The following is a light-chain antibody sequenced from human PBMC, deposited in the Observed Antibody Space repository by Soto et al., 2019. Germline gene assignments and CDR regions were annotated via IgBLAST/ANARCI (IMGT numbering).Light chain of an antibody. CDR3: QEYNNYWT. V-gene: IGKV1-5*01. CDR1: QIISYW. Sequence: DIQMTQSPSTLSASVGDRVTITCRASQIISYWLAWYQQKPGKAPKLLIYTASTLESGVPSRFSASGSGTEFTLTISSLHPDDFATYYCQEYNNYWTFGQGTKVDI. CDR2: TAS. J-gene: IGKJ1*01.